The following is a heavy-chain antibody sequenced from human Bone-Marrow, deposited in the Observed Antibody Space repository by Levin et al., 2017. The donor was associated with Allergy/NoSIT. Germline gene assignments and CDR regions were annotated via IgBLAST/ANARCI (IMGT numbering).Heavy chain of an antibody. V-gene: IGHV3-72*01. D-gene: IGHD2-15*01. CDR2: TRDKADSYTT. CDR1: GFTFSDHY. J-gene: IGHJ4*02. CDR3: AAGYCSGGSCYEFDY. Sequence: PGGSLRLSCAASGFTFSDHYMDWVRQAPGKGLEWVGRTRDKADSYTTEYAASVKGRFTISRDDSKNSLYLQMNSLKTEDTAVYYCAAGYCSGGSCYEFDYWGQGTLVTVSS.